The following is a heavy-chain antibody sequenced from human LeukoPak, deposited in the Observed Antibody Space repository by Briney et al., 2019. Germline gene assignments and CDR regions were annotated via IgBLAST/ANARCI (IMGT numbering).Heavy chain of an antibody. CDR3: ARVEYSSSWYAPPGGVSGIFDY. CDR2: ISAYNGNT. J-gene: IGHJ4*02. V-gene: IGHV1-18*01. Sequence: ASVKVSCKASGYTFTSYGISWVRQAPGQGLEWMGWISAYNGNTNYAQKLQGRVTMTTDTSTSTAYMELRSLRSDDTAVYYCARVEYSSSWYAPPGGVSGIFDYWGQGTLVTVSS. D-gene: IGHD6-13*01. CDR1: GYTFTSYG.